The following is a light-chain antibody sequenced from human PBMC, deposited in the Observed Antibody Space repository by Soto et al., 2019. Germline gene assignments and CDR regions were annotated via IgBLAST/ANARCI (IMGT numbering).Light chain of an antibody. CDR1: SGHSSYA. Sequence: QSVLTQSPSASASLGASVKLTCTLSSGHSSYAIAWHQQQPEKGPRYLMKLNSDGSHSKGDGIPDRFSGSSSGAERYLTISILQSEDEADYYCQTWGTGTLVFGRGTKVTVL. V-gene: IGLV4-69*01. J-gene: IGLJ2*01. CDR2: LNSDGSH. CDR3: QTWGTGTLV.